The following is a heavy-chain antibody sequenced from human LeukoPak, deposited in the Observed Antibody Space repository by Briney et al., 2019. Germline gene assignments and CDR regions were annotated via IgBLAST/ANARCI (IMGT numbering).Heavy chain of an antibody. V-gene: IGHV5-51*01. D-gene: IGHD3-10*01. CDR3: GRHISVRGGRGYNWFDP. J-gene: IGHJ5*02. CDR2: IYPGDSDT. CDR1: GYSFTSYW. Sequence: GESLKISCKGSGYSFTSYWIGWVRQMPGKGLEWMGIIYPGDSDTRYSPSFQGQVTISADKSISTAYLQWSSLKASDTAMYYCGRHISVRGGRGYNWFDPWGQGTLVTVSS.